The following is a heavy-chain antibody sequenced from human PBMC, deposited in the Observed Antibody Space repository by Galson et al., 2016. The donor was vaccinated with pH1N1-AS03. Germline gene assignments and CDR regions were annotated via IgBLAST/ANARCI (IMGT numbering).Heavy chain of an antibody. Sequence: SLRLSCAGSGFTFSRVWMDWVRQAPGKGLEWLASIQEDGSGKYYVDSVRGRFTISRDNTENSLYLQMNSLRVEDTGVYYCASEYVSGVWGQGTLVTVSS. CDR1: GFTFSRVW. D-gene: IGHD6-25*01. J-gene: IGHJ4*02. CDR3: ASEYVSGV. V-gene: IGHV3-7*01. CDR2: IQEDGSGK.